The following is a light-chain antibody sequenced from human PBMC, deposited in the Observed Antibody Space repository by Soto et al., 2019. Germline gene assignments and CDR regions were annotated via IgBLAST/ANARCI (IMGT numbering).Light chain of an antibody. J-gene: IGKJ4*01. CDR2: TAS. Sequence: AIRMTQSPSSFSASTGDRVTITCRASQGISSHLAWYQVKPGKAHRLLIYTASYLESGVPSRFSGSGSGTDFTLNISSLQFEDVEVDYCQQYFSYPLTFGGGTKVEIK. CDR1: QGISSH. V-gene: IGKV1-8*01. CDR3: QQYFSYPLT.